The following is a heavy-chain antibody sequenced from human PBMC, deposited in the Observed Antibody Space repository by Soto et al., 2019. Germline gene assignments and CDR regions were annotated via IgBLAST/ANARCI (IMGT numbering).Heavy chain of an antibody. J-gene: IGHJ3*02. CDR2: IYYSGST. CDR3: ARGGGITMVRGVVLDI. CDR1: GGSISSGDYY. D-gene: IGHD3-10*01. Sequence: SETLSLTCTVSGGSISSGDYYWSWIRQPPGKGLEWIGYIYYSGSTYYNPSLKSRVTISVDTSKNQFSLKLSSVTAADTAVYYCARGGGITMVRGVVLDIWGQGTMVTVSS. V-gene: IGHV4-30-4*01.